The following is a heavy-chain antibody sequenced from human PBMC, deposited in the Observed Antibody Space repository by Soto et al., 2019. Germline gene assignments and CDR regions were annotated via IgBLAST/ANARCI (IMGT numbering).Heavy chain of an antibody. CDR2: ITNDGTT. D-gene: IGHD1-1*01. V-gene: IGHV3-74*03. CDR1: GLSLSNYW. Sequence: EVQLVESGGGLVQSGGSLRLSCAASGLSLSNYWMHWVRQAPGKGLVWVSIITNDGTTTYADSVKGRFTTSRDNAKNTVYLQMNSLGAEDTAVYHCVREYRTPLGRAFDMWGQGTMVTVSS. CDR3: VREYRTPLGRAFDM. J-gene: IGHJ3*02.